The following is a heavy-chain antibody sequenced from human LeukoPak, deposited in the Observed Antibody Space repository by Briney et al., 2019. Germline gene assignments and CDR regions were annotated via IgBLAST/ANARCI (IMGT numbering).Heavy chain of an antibody. CDR1: GGTFRSYA. CDR3: ARDEWGGDCSSTSCQFDY. D-gene: IGHD2-2*01. Sequence: SVKVSCMASGGTFRSYAISWVRQAPGRGLEGMGGIIPIFGTAHYAQKCQGRVTLTAGESTSTDYQELSSLRSEDTAVYSCARDEWGGDCSSTSCQFDYWGQGTLVTVSS. V-gene: IGHV1-69*13. CDR2: IIPIFGTA. J-gene: IGHJ4*02.